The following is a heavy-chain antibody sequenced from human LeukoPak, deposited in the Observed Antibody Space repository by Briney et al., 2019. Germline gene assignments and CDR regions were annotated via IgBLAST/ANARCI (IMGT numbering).Heavy chain of an antibody. D-gene: IGHD3-10*01. J-gene: IGHJ5*02. V-gene: IGHV3-7*01. CDR2: IKLDGSEK. CDR3: VRGRGSYGWFDP. CDR1: GFTFGKYW. Sequence: GGSLRLSCVASGFTFGKYWMSWVRQAPGKGLEWVANIKLDGSEKNYVDSVKGRFTISRDDAKNTVDLQMNSLRGEDTAVYYCVRGRGSYGWFDPWGQGTLVTVSS.